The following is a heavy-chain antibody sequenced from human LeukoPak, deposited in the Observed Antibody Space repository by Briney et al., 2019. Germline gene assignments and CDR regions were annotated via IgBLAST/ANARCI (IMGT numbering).Heavy chain of an antibody. V-gene: IGHV1-69*13. Sequence: GASVKVSCKASGGTFSSYAISWVRQAPGQGLEWMGGIIPIFGTANYAQKFRGRVTITADESTSTAYMELSSLRSEDTAVYYCARDRSAHSGYGGLDYWGQGTLVTVSS. D-gene: IGHD5-12*01. CDR2: IIPIFGTA. CDR1: GGTFSSYA. CDR3: ARDRSAHSGYGGLDY. J-gene: IGHJ4*02.